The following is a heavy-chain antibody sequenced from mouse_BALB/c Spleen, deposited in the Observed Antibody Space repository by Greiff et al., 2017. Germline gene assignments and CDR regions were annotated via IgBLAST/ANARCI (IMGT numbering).Heavy chain of an antibody. CDR1: GFTFSSYA. CDR2: ISSGGST. CDR3: ARVYGSSHYAMDY. V-gene: IGHV5-6-5*01. J-gene: IGHJ4*01. D-gene: IGHD1-1*01. Sequence: EVQLVESGGGLVKPGGSLKLSCAASGFTFSSYAMSWVRQTPEKRLEWVASISSGGSTYYPDSVKGRFTISRDNARNILYLQMSSLRSEDTAMYYCARVYGSSHYAMDYWGQGTSGTVSS.